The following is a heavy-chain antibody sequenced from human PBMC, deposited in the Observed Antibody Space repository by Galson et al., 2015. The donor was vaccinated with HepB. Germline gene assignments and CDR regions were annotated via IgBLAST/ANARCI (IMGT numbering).Heavy chain of an antibody. D-gene: IGHD4-17*01. Sequence: SLRLSCAASGFTFSTYAMHWVRQAPGKGLEWMALISYDGSNKHYADSVKGRFTISRDNSMNTLYLQMHSLRPEDTAVYYCARGPDYGDYSYYFDSWGQGTLVTVSS. CDR3: ARGPDYGDYSYYFDS. CDR1: GFTFSTYA. J-gene: IGHJ4*02. CDR2: ISYDGSNK. V-gene: IGHV3-30-3*01.